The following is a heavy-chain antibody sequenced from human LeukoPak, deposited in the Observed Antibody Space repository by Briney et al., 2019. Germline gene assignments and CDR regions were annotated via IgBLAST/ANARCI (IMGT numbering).Heavy chain of an antibody. Sequence: ASVKVSCKASGYTFTGYYMHWVRQAPGQGLEWMGWINPNSGGTNYAQKFQGRVTMTRDTSISTAYMELSRLRSDDTAVYYCARERSEHAMVYAMIVNYYYYYGMDVWGQGTTVTVSS. D-gene: IGHD2-8*01. J-gene: IGHJ6*02. V-gene: IGHV1-2*02. CDR2: INPNSGGT. CDR3: ARERSEHAMVYAMIVNYYYYYGMDV. CDR1: GYTFTGYY.